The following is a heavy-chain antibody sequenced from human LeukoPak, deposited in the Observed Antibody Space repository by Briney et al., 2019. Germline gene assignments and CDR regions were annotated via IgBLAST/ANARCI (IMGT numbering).Heavy chain of an antibody. J-gene: IGHJ4*02. V-gene: IGHV4-34*01. Sequence: SETLSLTCAAYGVSFSGYYWSWIRQPPGKGLEWIGEINHSGSTNYNPSLKSRVTISVDTSKNQFSLKLSSVTAADTAVYYCARGRYATAMVTRRGRFDYWGQGTLVTVSS. CDR2: INHSGST. CDR1: GVSFSGYY. D-gene: IGHD5-18*01. CDR3: ARGRYATAMVTRRGRFDY.